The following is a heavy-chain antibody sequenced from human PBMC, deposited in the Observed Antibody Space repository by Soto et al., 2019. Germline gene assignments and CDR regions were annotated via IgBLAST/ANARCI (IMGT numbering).Heavy chain of an antibody. CDR3: ARDSQTNWGNWYFDL. CDR1: GFTFSSYS. Sequence: GGSLRLSCAASGFTFSSYSMNWVRQAPGKGLEWVSYISSSSSTIYYADSVKGRFTISRDNAKNSLYLQMNSLRAEDTAVYYCARDSQTNWGNWYFDLWGRGTLVTVSS. CDR2: ISSSSSTI. J-gene: IGHJ2*01. V-gene: IGHV3-48*04. D-gene: IGHD7-27*01.